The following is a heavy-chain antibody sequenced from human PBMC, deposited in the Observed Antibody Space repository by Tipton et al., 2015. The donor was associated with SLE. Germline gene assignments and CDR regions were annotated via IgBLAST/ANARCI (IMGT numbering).Heavy chain of an antibody. CDR3: ARELLDYYDSSGPGY. CDR2: ISSSSSYI. V-gene: IGHV3-21*01. CDR1: GFTFSSYS. D-gene: IGHD3-22*01. J-gene: IGHJ4*02. Sequence: SLRLSCAASGFTFSSYSMNWVRQAPGKGLEWVSSISSSSSYIYYADSVKGRFTISRDNAKNSLYLQMNSLRAEDTAVYYCARELLDYYDSSGPGYWGQGTLVTVSS.